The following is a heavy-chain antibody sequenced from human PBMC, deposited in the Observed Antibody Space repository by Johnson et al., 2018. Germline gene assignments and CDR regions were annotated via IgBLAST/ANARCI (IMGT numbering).Heavy chain of an antibody. D-gene: IGHD2-21*02. V-gene: IGHV3-53*01. CDR2: IYRGGST. CDR3: AGLVYCGGDCYSFDY. J-gene: IGHJ4*01. CDR1: GFTVSSNY. Sequence: VQLVQSGGGLVKPGGSLRLSCAASGFTVSSNYMSWVRQAPGKGLEWVSVIYRGGSTNYADSVRGRFTISRGNSENTLYLQMNSLRAEDTAVYYCAGLVYCGGDCYSFDYWGHGTLVTVSS.